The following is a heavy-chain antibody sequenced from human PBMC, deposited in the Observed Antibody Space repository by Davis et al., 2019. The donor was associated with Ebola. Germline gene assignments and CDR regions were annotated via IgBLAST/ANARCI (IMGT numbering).Heavy chain of an antibody. CDR2: IYYSGST. D-gene: IGHD5-24*01. CDR3: ARDAGMATIGLGDAFDI. CDR1: GGSVSSGSYY. Sequence: MPLETLSLTCTVSGGSVSSGSYYWSWIRQPPGKGLEWIGYIYYSGSTNYNPSLKSRVTISVDTSKNQFSLKLSSVTAADTAVYYCARDAGMATIGLGDAFDIWGQGTMVTVSS. J-gene: IGHJ3*02. V-gene: IGHV4-61*01.